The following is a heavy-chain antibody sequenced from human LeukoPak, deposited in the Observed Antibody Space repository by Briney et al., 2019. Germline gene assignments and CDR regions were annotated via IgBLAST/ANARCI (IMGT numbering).Heavy chain of an antibody. Sequence: GGSLRLSCAASGFTVSSNYMSWVRQAPGKGLEGVSVIYSGGSTYYADSVKGRFTISRDNSKNTLYLQMNSLRAEDTAVYYCASSSSWSYYYYYMDVWGKGTTVTVSS. CDR1: GFTVSSNY. CDR2: IYSGGST. CDR3: ASSSSWSYYYYYMDV. J-gene: IGHJ6*03. V-gene: IGHV3-66*02. D-gene: IGHD6-13*01.